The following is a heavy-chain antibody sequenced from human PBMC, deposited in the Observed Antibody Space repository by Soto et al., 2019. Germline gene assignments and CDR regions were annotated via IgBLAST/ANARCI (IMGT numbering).Heavy chain of an antibody. CDR3: ARRGHYYENTNYYPKTFDY. CDR1: GYRFSNYW. D-gene: IGHD3-22*01. Sequence: PGESLKISCKGSGYRFSNYWIAWVRQMPGKGLEWMGIIYPGDSDTKYSSSFQGQVTISADQSISTAYLQWSSLQASDTAMYYCARRGHYYENTNYYPKTFDYWGQGTLVTVSS. J-gene: IGHJ4*02. V-gene: IGHV5-51*01. CDR2: IYPGDSDT.